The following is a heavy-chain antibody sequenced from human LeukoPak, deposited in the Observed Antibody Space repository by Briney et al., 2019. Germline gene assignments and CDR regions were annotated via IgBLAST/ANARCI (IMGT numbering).Heavy chain of an antibody. Sequence: ASVTVSCKASGYTFTGYYMHWVRQAPGEGLEWMGWINPNSGGTKYAQTFEGRVTITRDTSNSTAYMEMSSLRSDDTAVYYCARDKGVDSSGYSYFQHWGQGTLVTVSS. CDR1: GYTFTGYY. J-gene: IGHJ1*01. CDR2: INPNSGGT. V-gene: IGHV1-2*02. D-gene: IGHD3-22*01. CDR3: ARDKGVDSSGYSYFQH.